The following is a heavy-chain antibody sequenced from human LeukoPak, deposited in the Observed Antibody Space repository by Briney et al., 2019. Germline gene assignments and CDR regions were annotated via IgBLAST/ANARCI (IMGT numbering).Heavy chain of an antibody. Sequence: GGSLRLSCAASGFTFDDYTMHWVRQVPGKGLEWVSLISRDGISTYYADSVKGRFTISRDNSKNSLYLQMNSLRTEDTALYYCAKDGKMATISWTNFDYWGQGTLVTVSS. D-gene: IGHD5-24*01. CDR3: AKDGKMATISWTNFDY. V-gene: IGHV3-43*01. CDR2: ISRDGIST. J-gene: IGHJ4*02. CDR1: GFTFDDYT.